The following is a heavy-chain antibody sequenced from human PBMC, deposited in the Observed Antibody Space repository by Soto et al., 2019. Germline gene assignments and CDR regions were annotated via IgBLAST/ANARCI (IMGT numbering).Heavy chain of an antibody. CDR3: ARGGYYDSSGSRNYYYYGMNV. V-gene: IGHV1-18*01. CDR1: GYTFSSYG. Sequence: QVQLVQSGAEVKKPGASVKVSCKASGYTFSSYGISWVRQAPGLGLEWMGWISAYNGNTKYAQSVQGRVSMTTDTSTKTAYMELRSLRSDDTAMYYCARGGYYDSSGSRNYYYYGMNVWGQGTTVSVSS. J-gene: IGHJ6*02. D-gene: IGHD3-22*01. CDR2: ISAYNGNT.